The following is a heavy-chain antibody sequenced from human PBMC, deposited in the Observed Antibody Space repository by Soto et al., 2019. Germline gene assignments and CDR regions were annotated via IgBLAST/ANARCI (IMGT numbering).Heavy chain of an antibody. CDR2: MNTNSDDT. CDR3: AREWSAAGHFYGMDV. CDR1: GYTFTSYD. J-gene: IGHJ6*02. D-gene: IGHD6-13*01. V-gene: IGHV1-8*01. Sequence: ASVKVSCKTSGYTFTSYDINWVRRAPGQGLEWVGWMNTNSDDTRSAQKFRGRLTLTRDKSMRAVYMKLSNLRPDDTAVYYCAREWSAAGHFYGMDVWGQGTTVTVSS.